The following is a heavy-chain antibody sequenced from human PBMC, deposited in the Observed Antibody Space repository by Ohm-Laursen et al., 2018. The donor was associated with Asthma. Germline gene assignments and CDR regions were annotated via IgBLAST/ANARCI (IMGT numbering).Heavy chain of an antibody. CDR1: GFTFSSYG. V-gene: IGHV3-33*01. CDR2: IWDDGSNK. CDR3: ARDPNIAVAGSLYYYCMDV. J-gene: IGHJ6*02. Sequence: RSLRLSCTASGFTFSSYGMHWDRKAPGKGLEWVAVIWDDGSNKYYADSVKGRFTISRDNSKNTLYLQMNSLRAEDTAVYYCARDPNIAVAGSLYYYCMDVWGQGTTVTVSS. D-gene: IGHD6-19*01.